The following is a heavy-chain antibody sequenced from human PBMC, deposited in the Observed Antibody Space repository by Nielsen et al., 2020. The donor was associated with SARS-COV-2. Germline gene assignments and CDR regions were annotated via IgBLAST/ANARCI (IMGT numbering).Heavy chain of an antibody. CDR2: IKSKTDGGTT. D-gene: IGHD4-11*01. V-gene: IGHV3-15*01. CDR3: TTDGPFYRGPPHFDY. CDR1: GFTFSNAW. J-gene: IGHJ4*02. Sequence: GESLKISCAASGFTFSNAWMNWVRQAPGKGLEWVGRIKSKTDGGTTDYAAPVKGRFTISRDDSKNTLYLQMNSLKTEDTAVYYCTTDGPFYRGPPHFDYWGQGTLVTVSS.